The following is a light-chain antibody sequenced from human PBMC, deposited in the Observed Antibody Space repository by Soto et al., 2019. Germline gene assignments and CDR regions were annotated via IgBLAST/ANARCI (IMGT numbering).Light chain of an antibody. CDR2: EVS. Sequence: QSVLTQPPSASGSPGQSVTISCTGTSSDVVGYNYVSWYQQHPGKAPKLMIYEVSKRPSGVADRFSGSKSGNTASLTVSGLHAEDEADYYCSSYAGRNNLYVFGTGTKLTVL. J-gene: IGLJ1*01. V-gene: IGLV2-8*01. CDR3: SSYAGRNNLYV. CDR1: SSDVVGYNY.